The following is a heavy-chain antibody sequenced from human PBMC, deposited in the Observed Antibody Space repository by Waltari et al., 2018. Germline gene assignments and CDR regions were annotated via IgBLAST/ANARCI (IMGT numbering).Heavy chain of an antibody. CDR3: ARNDYNGNSFDY. V-gene: IGHV3-33*01. J-gene: IGHJ4*02. CDR2: IWYDVSKK. Sequence: QVHLVESGGGVVQPGRSLRLSCAAFGFTFSSYGMHWVRQAPGKGLGWVAVIWYDVSKKHYADSVKGRFTISRDNSKNTLYLQMNSLRAEDTAVYYCARNDYNGNSFDYWGQGTLVTVSS. D-gene: IGHD3-10*01. CDR1: GFTFSSYG.